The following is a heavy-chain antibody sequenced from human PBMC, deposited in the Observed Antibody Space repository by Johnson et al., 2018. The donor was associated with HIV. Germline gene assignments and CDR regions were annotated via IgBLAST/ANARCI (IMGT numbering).Heavy chain of an antibody. Sequence: EKLVESGGGLIQPGGSLRLSCAASGFTVSSNYMSWVRQAPGKGLEWVSVIYSGGSTYYADSVTGRFTISRDNSKNTLYLQMNRLRAEDTAVYYCARMTTTVSHHDGFDIWGQGTMVTVSS. CDR1: GFTVSSNY. V-gene: IGHV3-53*01. J-gene: IGHJ3*02. D-gene: IGHD4-17*01. CDR3: ARMTTTVSHHDGFDI. CDR2: IYSGGST.